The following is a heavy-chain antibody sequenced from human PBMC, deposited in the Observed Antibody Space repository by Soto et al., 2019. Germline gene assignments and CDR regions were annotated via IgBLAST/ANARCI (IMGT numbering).Heavy chain of an antibody. CDR2: IYYSGST. V-gene: IGHV4-39*01. J-gene: IGHJ4*02. Sequence: PGKGLEWIGSIYYSGSTYYNPSLKSRVTISVDTSKNQFSLKLSSVTAADTAVYYCARLWGIAVAGTGPGDYWGQGTLVTVSS. D-gene: IGHD6-19*01. CDR3: ARLWGIAVAGTGPGDY.